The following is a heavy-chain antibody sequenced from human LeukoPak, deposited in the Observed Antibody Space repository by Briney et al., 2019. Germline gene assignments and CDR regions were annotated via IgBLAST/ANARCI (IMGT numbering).Heavy chain of an antibody. CDR2: VDSDDDK. CDR3: AHHYSDSSGYYYAAFDY. Sequence: SGPALVKPTQTLTLTCSFSGFSLPTRGMCVSWIRQPPGKALEWLAFVDSDDDKYYSSSLKTRLTISKDTSKNEVVLTMTNMDPVDTATYYCAHHYSDSSGYYYAAFDYWGQGALVTVSS. CDR1: GFSLPTRGMC. J-gene: IGHJ4*02. D-gene: IGHD3-22*01. V-gene: IGHV2-70*01.